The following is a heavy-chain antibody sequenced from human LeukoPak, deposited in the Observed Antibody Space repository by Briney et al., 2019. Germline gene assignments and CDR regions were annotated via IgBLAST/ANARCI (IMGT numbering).Heavy chain of an antibody. CDR2: ISYDGSNK. J-gene: IGHJ6*02. CDR3: AKRASGYPYYYGMDV. Sequence: GGSLRLSCAASGFTFSSYGMHWVRQAPGKGLEWVAVISYDGSNKYYADSVKGRFTISRDNSKNTLYLQMNSLRAEDTAVYYCAKRASGYPYYYGMDVWGQGTTVTVSS. D-gene: IGHD3-3*01. CDR1: GFTFSSYG. V-gene: IGHV3-30*18.